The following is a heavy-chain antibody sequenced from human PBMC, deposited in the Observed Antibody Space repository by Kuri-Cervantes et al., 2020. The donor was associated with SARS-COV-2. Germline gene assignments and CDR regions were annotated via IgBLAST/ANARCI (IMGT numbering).Heavy chain of an antibody. D-gene: IGHD2-15*01. V-gene: IGHV1-18*01. J-gene: IGHJ4*02. Sequence: ASVKVSCKASGYTFTSYGISWVRQAPGQGLEWLGWISAYNGNTNYAQKLQGRVTMTTDTSTSTAYMELRSLRSDDTAVYYCASGEVEVVVAATPHYFDYWGQGTLVTVSS. CDR2: ISAYNGNT. CDR3: ASGEVEVVVAATPHYFDY. CDR1: GYTFTSYG.